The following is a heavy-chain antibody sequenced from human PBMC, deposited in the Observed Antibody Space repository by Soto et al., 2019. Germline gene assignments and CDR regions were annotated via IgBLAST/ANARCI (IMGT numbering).Heavy chain of an antibody. D-gene: IGHD3-10*01. CDR2: IYHSGST. V-gene: IGHV4-30-2*01. Sequence: QLQLQESGSGLVKPSQTLSLTCAVSGGSISSGGYSWSWIRQPPGKGLEWIGYIYHSGSTYYNPSLQSQVTTPVDTSKYQFSLKLNSVTAAAPAVYYWARGPPFGYWGQGTLVTVSS. J-gene: IGHJ4*02. CDR3: ARGPPFGY. CDR1: GGSISSGGYS.